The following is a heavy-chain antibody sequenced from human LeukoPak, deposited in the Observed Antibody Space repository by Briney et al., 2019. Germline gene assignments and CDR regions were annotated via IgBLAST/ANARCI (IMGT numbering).Heavy chain of an antibody. V-gene: IGHV1-8*01. CDR1: GYTFTSYD. CDR2: MNPNSGNT. CDR3: ARGGRFGGVSPDSDY. Sequence: ASVKVSCKASGYTFTSYDINWVRQATGRGLEWMGWMNPNSGNTGYAQKFQGRVTMTRNTSISTAYMELSSLRSEDTAVYYCARGGRFGGVSPDSDYWGQGTLVTVSS. D-gene: IGHD3-16*01. J-gene: IGHJ4*02.